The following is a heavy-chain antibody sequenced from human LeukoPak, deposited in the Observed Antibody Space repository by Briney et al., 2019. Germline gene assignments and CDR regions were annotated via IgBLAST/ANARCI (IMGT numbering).Heavy chain of an antibody. Sequence: GGSLRLSCAASGFAFSNQAMGWVSQAPGKGLEWGSVISDSGSITYYADSVKGRFTISRDNSQNTLFLQMNSLRAEDTAVYYCAKDARRTDGWYFFDYWGQGALVTVSS. CDR3: AKDARRTDGWYFFDY. J-gene: IGHJ4*02. CDR2: ISDSGSIT. CDR1: GFAFSNQA. D-gene: IGHD6-19*01. V-gene: IGHV3-23*01.